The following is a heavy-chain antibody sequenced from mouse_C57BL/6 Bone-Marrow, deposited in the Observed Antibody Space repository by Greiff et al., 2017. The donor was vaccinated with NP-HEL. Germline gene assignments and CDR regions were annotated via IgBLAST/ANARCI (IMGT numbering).Heavy chain of an antibody. D-gene: IGHD4-1*01. CDR3: AKDWNYFDY. CDR1: GYAFSSYW. CDR2: IYPGAGDT. V-gene: IGHV1-80*01. J-gene: IGHJ2*01. Sequence: LTESGASVKISCKASGYAFSSYWMNWVKQRPGKGLEWIGQIYPGAGDTHYNGKFKGQATLTADKSSSTAYMQLSSLTSEDSAVYFCAKDWNYFDYWGQGTTLTVSS.